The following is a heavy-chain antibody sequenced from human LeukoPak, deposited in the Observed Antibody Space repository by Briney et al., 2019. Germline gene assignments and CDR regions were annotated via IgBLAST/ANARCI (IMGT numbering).Heavy chain of an antibody. CDR2: ISSSSSYI. D-gene: IGHD6-19*01. V-gene: IGHV3-21*01. J-gene: IGHJ4*02. Sequence: GGSLRLSCAASGFTFSSYSMNWVRQAPGKGLEWVSSISSSSSYIYYADSVKGRFTISRDNAKNSLYLQMNSLRAEDTAVYYCARDRVGGYRYSSGWYIWDYWGQGTLVTVSS. CDR3: ARDRVGGYRYSSGWYIWDY. CDR1: GFTFSSYS.